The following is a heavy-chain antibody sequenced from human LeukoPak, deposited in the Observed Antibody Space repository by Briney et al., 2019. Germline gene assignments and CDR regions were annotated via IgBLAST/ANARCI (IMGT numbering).Heavy chain of an antibody. CDR3: ARLATKSYYDILTGYYYFDY. V-gene: IGHV3-74*01. J-gene: IGHJ4*02. Sequence: GGSPRLSCAASGFTFSSYWMHWVRQAPGKGLVWVSRINSDGSSTSYADSVKGRFTISRDNAKNTLYLQMNSLRAEDTAVYYCARLATKSYYDILTGYYYFDYWGQGTLVTVSS. CDR1: GFTFSSYW. D-gene: IGHD3-9*01. CDR2: INSDGSST.